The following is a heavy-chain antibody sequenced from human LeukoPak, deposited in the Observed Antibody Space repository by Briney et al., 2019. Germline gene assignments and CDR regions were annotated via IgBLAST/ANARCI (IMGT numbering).Heavy chain of an antibody. CDR3: LRDLNWSLDQ. V-gene: IGHV3-7*01. Sequence: GGSLRLSCEVSGFTFSSYWMNWVRQAPGKGLEWVANIKQDGSDKYYVDSVKGRFTISRDNAKNSLYLQMNSLRAEDTAVYYCLRDLNWSLDQWGQGTLVTVSS. D-gene: IGHD1-20*01. CDR1: GFTFSSYW. CDR2: IKQDGSDK. J-gene: IGHJ4*02.